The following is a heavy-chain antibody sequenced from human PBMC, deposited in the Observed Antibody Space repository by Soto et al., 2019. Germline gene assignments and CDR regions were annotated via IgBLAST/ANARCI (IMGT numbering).Heavy chain of an antibody. CDR2: IYWDDAK. V-gene: IGHV2-70*01. CDR1: GFSLSTTGVG. J-gene: IGHJ4*02. D-gene: IGHD6-13*01. Sequence: ESGPTVLYPTQTLPLTPPFSGFSLSTTGVGVGWIRQPPGKALEWLAVIYWDDAKQYSTSLKTRLTISKDTSKNQVVLTMTNMDPVDTATYYCARILIATAGPGFDYWGQGTLVTVSS. CDR3: ARILIATAGPGFDY.